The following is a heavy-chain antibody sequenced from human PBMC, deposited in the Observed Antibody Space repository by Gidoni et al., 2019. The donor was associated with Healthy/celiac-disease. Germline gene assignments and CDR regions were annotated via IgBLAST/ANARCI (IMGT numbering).Heavy chain of an antibody. V-gene: IGHV4-31*03. J-gene: IGHJ4*02. D-gene: IGHD2-8*02. CDR2: IYYSGST. CDR3: ARDAGYCTGGVCGRSFDY. CDR1: GGSFSRGGYY. Sequence: QVQLQESGPGLVKPSQTLSLPCTVSGGSFSRGGYYWSWIRQHPGKGLEWIGYIYYSGSTYYNPSLKSRVTISVDTSKNQFSLKLSSVTAADTAVYYCARDAGYCTGGVCGRSFDYWGQGTLVTVSS.